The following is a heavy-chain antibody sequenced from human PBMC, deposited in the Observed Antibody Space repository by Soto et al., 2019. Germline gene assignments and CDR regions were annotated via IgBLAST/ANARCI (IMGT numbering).Heavy chain of an antibody. CDR3: ARAYCGGDCYSLENWFDP. CDR1: GGSISSSSYY. D-gene: IGHD2-21*02. CDR2: IYYSGST. Sequence: TSEILSLTCTVSGGSISSSSYYWGWIRQPPGKGLEWIGSIYYSGSTYYNPSLKSRVTISVDTSKNQFSLKLSSVTAADTAVYYCARAYCGGDCYSLENWFDPWGQGTLVTVS. J-gene: IGHJ5*02. V-gene: IGHV4-39*01.